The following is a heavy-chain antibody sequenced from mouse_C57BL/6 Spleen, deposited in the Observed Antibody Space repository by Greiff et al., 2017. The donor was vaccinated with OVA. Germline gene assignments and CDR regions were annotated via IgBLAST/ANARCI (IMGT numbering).Heavy chain of an antibody. CDR3: LTTVPEGGFAY. V-gene: IGHV1-14*01. CDR1: GYTFTSYV. D-gene: IGHD1-1*01. Sequence: EVQLQQSGPELVKPGASVKMSCKASGYTFTSYVMHWVKQKPGQGLEWIGYIYPYNDGTKYNEKFKGKATLTSDKSSSTAYMELSSLTSEDAAVYPHLTTVPEGGFAYWGQGTLVTVSA. J-gene: IGHJ3*01. CDR2: IYPYNDGT.